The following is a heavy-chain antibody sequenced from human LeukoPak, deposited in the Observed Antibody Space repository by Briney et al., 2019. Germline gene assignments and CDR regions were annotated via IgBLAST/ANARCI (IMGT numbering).Heavy chain of an antibody. CDR3: ARDGVNGFDP. V-gene: IGHV4-39*07. J-gene: IGHJ5*02. Sequence: PSETLSLTCTVSGGSISSSSYYWGWIRQPPGKGLEWIGSIYYSGSTYYNPSLKSRVTISVDTSKNQFSLKLSSVTAADTAVYYCARDGVNGFDPWGQGTLVTVSS. CDR1: GGSISSSSYY. CDR2: IYYSGST. D-gene: IGHD3-3*01.